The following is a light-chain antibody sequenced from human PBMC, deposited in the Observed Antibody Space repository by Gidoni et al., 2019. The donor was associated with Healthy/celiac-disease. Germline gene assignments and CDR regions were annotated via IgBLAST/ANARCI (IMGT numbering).Light chain of an antibody. CDR1: SSNTGSNT. J-gene: IGLJ2*01. CDR2: SNH. CDR3: AAWDDSLNGNVV. V-gene: IGLV1-44*01. Sequence: QSVLTQPPSASGTPAQRVTISCSGSSSNTGSNTVNWYQQLPGTAPKLLIYSNHQRPSGVPDRFSGSKSGTSASLAISGLQSEDEADYYCAAWDDSLNGNVVFGGGTKLTVL.